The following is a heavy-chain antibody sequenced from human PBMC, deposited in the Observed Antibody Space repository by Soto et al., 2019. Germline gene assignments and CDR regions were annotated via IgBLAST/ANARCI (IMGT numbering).Heavy chain of an antibody. Sequence: GESLKISCKGSGYSFTSYWIGWVRQMPGKGLEWMGTIYPGDSDTRYSPSFQGQVTISADKSISTAYLQWSSLKASDTAMYYCARITYYYDSSGYYPFDYWGQGTLVTVSS. J-gene: IGHJ4*02. CDR1: GYSFTSYW. CDR3: ARITYYYDSSGYYPFDY. CDR2: IYPGDSDT. V-gene: IGHV5-51*01. D-gene: IGHD3-22*01.